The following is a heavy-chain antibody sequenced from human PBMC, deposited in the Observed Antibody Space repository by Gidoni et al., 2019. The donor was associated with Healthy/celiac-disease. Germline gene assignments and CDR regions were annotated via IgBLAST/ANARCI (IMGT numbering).Heavy chain of an antibody. J-gene: IGHJ3*02. CDR2: ISSSSSTI. CDR3: ARDGSSDCLPVAFDI. CDR1: GYTISSYE. Sequence: ERKLVESGGGWVEPGGTRRGDGGDPGYTISSYEMNWVRQAPGKGLEWVSYISSSSSTIYYADSVKCRFTISRDNAKKSLYLQMTSLRAEDTAVYYCARDGSSDCLPVAFDIWGQGTMVTVSS. V-gene: IGHV3-48*03. D-gene: IGHD6-19*01.